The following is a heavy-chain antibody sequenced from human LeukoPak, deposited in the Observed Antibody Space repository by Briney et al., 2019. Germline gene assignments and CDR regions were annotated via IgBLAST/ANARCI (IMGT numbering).Heavy chain of an antibody. V-gene: IGHV3-21*01. CDR3: ARDVVGATQLGEFWY. Sequence: PGGSLRLSCAASGFTFSSYSMNWVRQAPGKGLEWVSSISSSSSSYIYYADSVKGRFTISRDNAKNSLYLQMNSLRAEDTAVYYCARDVVGATQLGEFWYWGQGTLVTVSS. D-gene: IGHD1-26*01. J-gene: IGHJ4*02. CDR2: ISSSSSSYI. CDR1: GFTFSSYS.